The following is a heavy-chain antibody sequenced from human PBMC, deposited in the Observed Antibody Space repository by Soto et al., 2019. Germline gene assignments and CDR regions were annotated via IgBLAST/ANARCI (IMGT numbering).Heavy chain of an antibody. CDR3: ARRVSPNIVGAFSAFDI. CDR1: GYSFTTYW. V-gene: IGHV5-10-1*01. D-gene: IGHD1-26*01. J-gene: IGHJ3*02. Sequence: GESLKISCKGSGYSFTTYWINWVRQMPGKGLEWMGRIDPSDSYTNYSPSFQGHVTISADNSVSTAYLQWSSLKASDTAMYYCARRVSPNIVGAFSAFDIWGQGTMVTVSS. CDR2: IDPSDSYT.